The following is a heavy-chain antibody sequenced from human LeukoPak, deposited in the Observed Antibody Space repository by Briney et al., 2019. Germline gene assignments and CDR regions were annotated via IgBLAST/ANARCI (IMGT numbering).Heavy chain of an antibody. Sequence: SETLSLTCTVSGGSISSYYWSWIRQPPGKGLEWIGYIYYSGSTNYNPSLKSRVTISVDTSKNQFSLKLSSVTAADTAVYYCARGVRGGWYDLDPYNWFDPWGQGTLVTVSS. V-gene: IGHV4-59*01. J-gene: IGHJ5*02. CDR3: ARGVRGGWYDLDPYNWFDP. CDR2: IYYSGST. CDR1: GGSISSYY. D-gene: IGHD6-19*01.